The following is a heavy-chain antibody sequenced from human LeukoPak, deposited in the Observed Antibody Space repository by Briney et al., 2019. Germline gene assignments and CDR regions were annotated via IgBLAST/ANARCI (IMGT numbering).Heavy chain of an antibody. V-gene: IGHV4-39*07. CDR3: ARAPMVHFDY. Sequence: SETLSLTCTVSGGSISSSSYYWGWIRQPPGKGLEWIGSIYYSGSTYYNPSLKSRVTISVDTSKNQFSLKLSSVTAADTAVYYCARAPMVHFDYWGQGTLVPVSS. D-gene: IGHD3-10*01. CDR1: GGSISSSSYY. CDR2: IYYSGST. J-gene: IGHJ4*02.